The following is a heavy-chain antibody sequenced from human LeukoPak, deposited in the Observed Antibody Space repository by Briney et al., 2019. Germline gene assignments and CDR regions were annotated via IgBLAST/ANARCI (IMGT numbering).Heavy chain of an antibody. V-gene: IGHV4-59*04. J-gene: IGHJ5*02. CDR3: ARVPGGALNWFDP. D-gene: IGHD1-1*01. Sequence: SETLSLTCTVSGGSISNYYWSWIRQPPGKGLEWIGTIYYSGSTYYNPSLKSRVTISVDTSKNQFSLKLSSVTAADTAVYYCARVPGGALNWFDPWGQGTLVTVSS. CDR1: GGSISNYY. CDR2: IYYSGST.